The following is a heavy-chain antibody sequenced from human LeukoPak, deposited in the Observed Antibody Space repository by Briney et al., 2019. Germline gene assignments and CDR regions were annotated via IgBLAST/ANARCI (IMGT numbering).Heavy chain of an antibody. CDR1: GFTFSSYA. CDR3: AKDEYYYDSSGPSDY. V-gene: IGHV3-23*01. Sequence: GGSLRLSCAASGFTFSSYAMSWVRQAPGKGLEWVSAISGSGGSTYYADSVKGRFTISRDNSKNTLYLQMNSLRAEDTAVYYCAKDEYYYDSSGPSDYWGQGTLVTVSS. D-gene: IGHD3-22*01. CDR2: ISGSGGST. J-gene: IGHJ4*02.